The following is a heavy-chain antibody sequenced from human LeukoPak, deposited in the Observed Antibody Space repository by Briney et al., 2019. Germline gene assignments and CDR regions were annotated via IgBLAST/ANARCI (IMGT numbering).Heavy chain of an antibody. CDR2: IYPRDGST. J-gene: IGHJ4*02. Sequence: ASVKVSCKASGYSFTSNYIHWVRQAPGQGLEWMGMIYPRDGSTSYAQKFQGRVTVTRETSTSTVHMERSGLRSEDTAVYYCERDQEAFDYSPQATLFTVSS. V-gene: IGHV1-46*01. CDR3: ERDQEAFDY. CDR1: GYSFTSNY.